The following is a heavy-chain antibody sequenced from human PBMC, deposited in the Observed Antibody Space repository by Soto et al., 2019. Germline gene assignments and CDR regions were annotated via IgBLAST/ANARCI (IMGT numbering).Heavy chain of an antibody. Sequence: QVQLVQSGAEVKKPGASVKVSCKASGYTFTSYAMHWVRQAPGQRLEWMGWINAGNGNTKYSQKFQGRVTITRDTSASTAYMELSSLRSEDTAVYYCARAGVRGVVAATSAFDYWGQGTLVTVSS. CDR2: INAGNGNT. J-gene: IGHJ4*02. CDR3: ARAGVRGVVAATSAFDY. CDR1: GYTFTSYA. D-gene: IGHD2-15*01. V-gene: IGHV1-3*01.